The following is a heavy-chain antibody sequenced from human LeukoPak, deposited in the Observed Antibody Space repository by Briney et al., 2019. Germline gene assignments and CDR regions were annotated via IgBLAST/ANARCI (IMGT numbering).Heavy chain of an antibody. Sequence: GASVKVSCKASGYTFISYYRHWVRQAPGQGLEWMGIINPGGGSTTYAQKFQGRVTMTRDTSTSTVYMELSSLRSEDTAIYYCARGGDNSYFDYWGQGTLVTVSS. D-gene: IGHD4-23*01. CDR1: GYTFISYY. CDR3: ARGGDNSYFDY. V-gene: IGHV1-46*01. CDR2: INPGGGST. J-gene: IGHJ4*02.